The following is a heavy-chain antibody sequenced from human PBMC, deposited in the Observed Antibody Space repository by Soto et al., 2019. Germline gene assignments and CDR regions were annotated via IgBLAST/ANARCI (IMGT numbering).Heavy chain of an antibody. CDR1: GFTFSNYA. V-gene: IGHV3-64D*06. CDR3: VKDRWVDY. Sequence: EVQLVESGGNLVQPGGSLRLSCSVSGFTFSNYAMHWVRQAPGKGLEYVSSISSNGGATYYVDSVKGRFTISRDNSKNTLYLQMSSLRPEDTAVYYCVKDRWVDYWGQGTPVTVSS. J-gene: IGHJ4*02. D-gene: IGHD1-26*01. CDR2: ISSNGGAT.